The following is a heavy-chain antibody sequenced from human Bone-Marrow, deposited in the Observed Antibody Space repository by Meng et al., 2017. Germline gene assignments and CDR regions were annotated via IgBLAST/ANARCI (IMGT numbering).Heavy chain of an antibody. Sequence: SVKVSCKASGGTFSSYAISWVRQAPGQGLEWMGRIIPIFGTANYAQKFQGRVTITTDESTSTAYMELSSLRSEDTAVYYCARDSPVCGSGSYCRRLDVWGQGTTVTVSS. CDR2: IIPIFGTA. CDR1: GGTFSSYA. D-gene: IGHD3-10*01. V-gene: IGHV1-69*05. CDR3: ARDSPVCGSGSYCRRLDV. J-gene: IGHJ6*02.